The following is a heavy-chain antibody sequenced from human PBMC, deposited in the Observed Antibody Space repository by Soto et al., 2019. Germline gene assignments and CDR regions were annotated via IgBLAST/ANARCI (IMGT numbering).Heavy chain of an antibody. D-gene: IGHD3-22*01. Sequence: SETLSLTCAVYGGSFSGYYWSWIRQPPGKGLEWIGYIYHSGSTYYNPSLKSRVTISVDRSKNQFSLRLSSVTAADTAVYYCARSPDSSGYYPRWYYYGIDVWGQGTTVTVSS. CDR1: GGSFSGYY. CDR3: ARSPDSSGYYPRWYYYGIDV. V-gene: IGHV4-34*01. CDR2: IYHSGST. J-gene: IGHJ6*02.